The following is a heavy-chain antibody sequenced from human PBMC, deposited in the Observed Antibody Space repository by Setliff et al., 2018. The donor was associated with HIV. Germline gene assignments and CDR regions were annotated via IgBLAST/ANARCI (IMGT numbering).Heavy chain of an antibody. D-gene: IGHD2-2*01. Sequence: SVKVSCKASGGTFSTYVINWARQAPGQGLEWMGGIIPILGIVNYAQRFQGRVTITADESTSTGYMELSSLRSEDTAVYYCARDRCSSTSCYGVHDAFDIWGQGTMVTVSS. CDR3: ARDRCSSTSCYGVHDAFDI. J-gene: IGHJ3*02. V-gene: IGHV1-69*10. CDR2: IIPILGIV. CDR1: GGTFSTYV.